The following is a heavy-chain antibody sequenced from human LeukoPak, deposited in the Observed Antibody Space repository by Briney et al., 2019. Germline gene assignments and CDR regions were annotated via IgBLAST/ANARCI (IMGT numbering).Heavy chain of an antibody. CDR3: ARRVEMSSASATSDTWLDP. CDR2: VHFSGET. D-gene: IGHD3-10*01. J-gene: IGHJ5*02. CDR1: GDSISNYY. Sequence: SETLSLTCTVSGDSISNYYWNWIRQSPGKGLEWIGHVHFSGETNYNPSLKSRVAISLDSAKNQFSLRLISVTAADTAVHYCARRVEMSSASATSDTWLDPWGQGTLVSVSP. V-gene: IGHV4-59*01.